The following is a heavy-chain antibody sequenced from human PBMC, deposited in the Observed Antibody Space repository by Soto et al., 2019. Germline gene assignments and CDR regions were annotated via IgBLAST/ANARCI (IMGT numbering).Heavy chain of an antibody. V-gene: IGHV1-46*01. J-gene: IGHJ6*02. CDR2: INPISGTT. CDR1: GYSFTTYY. Sequence: QVQLVQSGAEVKKPGASLKVSCKASGYSFTTYYIQWLRHAPGHRPEWLGIINPISGTTRYAQNFQGRVSLTRATSTSTVYMELTGLRSEDSAVYYCAREGANKTVIGGVTYPYYHGMDVWGQGTTVTVSS. D-gene: IGHD3-16*01. CDR3: AREGANKTVIGGVTYPYYHGMDV.